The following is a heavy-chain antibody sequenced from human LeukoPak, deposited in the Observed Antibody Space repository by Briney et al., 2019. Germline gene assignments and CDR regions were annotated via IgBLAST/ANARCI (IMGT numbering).Heavy chain of an antibody. CDR2: INPSGGRT. V-gene: IGHV1-46*01. Sequence: ASVKVSCKASGNGNTFTSYYMHWVRQAPGQGLEGIGIINPSGGRTRYAQKFQGRVTMTRDTSTSTLYMELSSLRSEDTAVYYCAREAAAGTTSFDYWGQGTLVTVSS. D-gene: IGHD6-13*01. CDR1: GNGNTFTSYY. J-gene: IGHJ4*02. CDR3: AREAAAGTTSFDY.